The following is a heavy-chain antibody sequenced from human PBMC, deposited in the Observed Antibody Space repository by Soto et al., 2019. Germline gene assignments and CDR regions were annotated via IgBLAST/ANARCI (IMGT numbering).Heavy chain of an antibody. J-gene: IGHJ4*02. V-gene: IGHV1-69*12. CDR3: ARYRYGYSYFDY. CDR2: IIPFFGTA. Sequence: QVQLVQSGAEVKKPGSSVKVSCKASGGTFSSYAISWVRQAPGQGLEWMGGIIPFFGTANYAQKFQGRVTITADESTSSAYMELSSLRSEDTAVYYCARYRYGYSYFDYWGQGTLVTVSS. D-gene: IGHD5-18*01. CDR1: GGTFSSYA.